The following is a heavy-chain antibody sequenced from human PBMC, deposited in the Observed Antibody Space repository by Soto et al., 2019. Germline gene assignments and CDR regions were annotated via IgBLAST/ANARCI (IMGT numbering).Heavy chain of an antibody. CDR3: ARDVNYDFGTGYGGYYYYYGMDV. CDR1: GGSVSSGSYY. CDR2: IYYSGST. D-gene: IGHD3-3*01. J-gene: IGHJ6*02. V-gene: IGHV4-61*01. Sequence: SETLSLTCTVSGGSVSSGSYYWSWIRQPPGKGLEWIGYIYYSGSTNYNPSLKSRVTISVDTSKNQFSLKLSSVTAADTAVYYCARDVNYDFGTGYGGYYYYYGMDVWGQGTTVTVSS.